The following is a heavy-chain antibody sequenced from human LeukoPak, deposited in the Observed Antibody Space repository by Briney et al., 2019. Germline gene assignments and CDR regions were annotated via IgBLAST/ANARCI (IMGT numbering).Heavy chain of an antibody. CDR2: IYDSGST. V-gene: IGHV4-4*08. J-gene: IGHJ4*02. Sequence: SETLSLTCTVSGGSMSSHYWSWIRQPPGKGLEWIGYIYDSGSTNYNPSLKSRGTISVDTSKSQFSLKLRSVTAADTAVYYCVRLLYGGYSNDYWGQGTLVTVSS. D-gene: IGHD5-12*01. CDR3: VRLLYGGYSNDY. CDR1: GGSMSSHY.